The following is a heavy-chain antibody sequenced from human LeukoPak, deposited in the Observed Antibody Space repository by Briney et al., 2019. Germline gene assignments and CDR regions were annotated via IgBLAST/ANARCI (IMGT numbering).Heavy chain of an antibody. J-gene: IGHJ4*02. CDR1: GFTFSSYW. D-gene: IGHD6-19*01. CDR2: IKQDGSEK. Sequence: GGSLRLSCAASGFTFSSYWMSWVRQAPGKGLEWVANIKQDGSEKYYVDSVKGRFTISRDNAKNSLYLQMNSLRAEDTAVYYCARDSESSGWYGENFDYWGQGTLVTVSS. V-gene: IGHV3-7*01. CDR3: ARDSESSGWYGENFDY.